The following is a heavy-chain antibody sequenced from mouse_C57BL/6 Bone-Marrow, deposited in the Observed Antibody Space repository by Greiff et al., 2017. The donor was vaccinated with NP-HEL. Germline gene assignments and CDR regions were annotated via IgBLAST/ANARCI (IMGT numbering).Heavy chain of an antibody. V-gene: IGHV5-17*01. CDR3: ARHYDYDGYFDV. J-gene: IGHJ1*03. CDR1: GFTFSDYG. Sequence: EVKLMESGGGLVKPGGSLKLSCAASGFTFSDYGMHWVRQAPEKGLEWVAYISSGSSTIYYADTVKGRFTISRDNAKNTLFLQMTSLRSEDTAMYYCARHYDYDGYFDVWGTGTTVTVSS. D-gene: IGHD2-4*01. CDR2: ISSGSSTI.